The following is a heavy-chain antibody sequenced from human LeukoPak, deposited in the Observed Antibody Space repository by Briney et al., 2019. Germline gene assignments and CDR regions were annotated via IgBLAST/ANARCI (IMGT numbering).Heavy chain of an antibody. CDR1: GYSFTSYW. J-gene: IGHJ3*02. CDR3: ARRGPDSGSYYFAFDI. CDR2: IYPGDSDT. V-gene: IGHV5-51*01. D-gene: IGHD1-26*01. Sequence: GESLKISCKGSGYSFTSYWIGWARQMPGKGLEWMGIIYPGDSDTRYSPSSQGQVTISADKSISTAYLQWSSLKASDTAMYYCARRGPDSGSYYFAFDIWGQGTMVTVSS.